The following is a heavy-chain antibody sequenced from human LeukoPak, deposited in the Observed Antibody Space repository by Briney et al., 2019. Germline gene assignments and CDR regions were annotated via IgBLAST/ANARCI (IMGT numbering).Heavy chain of an antibody. CDR3: AKEGLYYYDSSGYYALDY. Sequence: GGSLRLSCAASGFTFSRYWMSWVRQAPGKGLEWVSAITGSGDSTYYADSVKGRFTISRDNSKNTLYLQMNSLRAEDTAVYYCAKEGLYYYDSSGYYALDYWGQGTLVTVSS. CDR2: ITGSGDST. D-gene: IGHD3-22*01. V-gene: IGHV3-23*01. J-gene: IGHJ4*02. CDR1: GFTFSRYW.